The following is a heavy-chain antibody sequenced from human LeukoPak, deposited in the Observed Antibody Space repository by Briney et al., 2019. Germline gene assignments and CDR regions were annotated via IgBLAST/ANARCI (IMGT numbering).Heavy chain of an antibody. CDR2: IWYDESNK. D-gene: IGHD1-26*01. CDR1: GFIFSSYG. Sequence: GGSLRLSCAASGFIFSSYGMHWVRQAPGKGLEWVAVIWYDESNKYYADSVKGRFTISRDNSKNTLYLQMNSLRAEDTAVYYCAKGSQSGAYSPRVWGQGTLVTVSS. J-gene: IGHJ4*02. V-gene: IGHV3-33*06. CDR3: AKGSQSGAYSPRV.